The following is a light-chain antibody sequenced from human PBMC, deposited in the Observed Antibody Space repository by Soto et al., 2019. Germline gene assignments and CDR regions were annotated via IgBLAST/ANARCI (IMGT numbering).Light chain of an antibody. CDR2: GAS. V-gene: IGKV3-20*01. J-gene: IGKJ1*01. CDR1: QSVTSSC. Sequence: EIVLTQSPGTLSLSPGERATLSCRASQSVTSSCLAWYQQKPGQAPRLLIFGASSRATDIPDRFGGSGSGTDFTLTISRLEPEDFAVYYCQQYGSSAQTFGQGTKVEIK. CDR3: QQYGSSAQT.